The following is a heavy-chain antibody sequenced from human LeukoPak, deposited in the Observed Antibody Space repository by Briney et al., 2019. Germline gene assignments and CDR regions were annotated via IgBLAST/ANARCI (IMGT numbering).Heavy chain of an antibody. CDR2: IYPDGTT. D-gene: IGHD4-11*01. V-gene: IGHV3-53*01. J-gene: IGHJ4*02. Sequence: GGSLRLSCAASGFTVSNSYMTWVRQAPGKGLEWVSFIYPDGTTSYADSVKGRFTISRDNSKNTLYLQMNSLRAEDTAVYYCAKVAMTTVNLGFDYWGQGTLVTVSS. CDR1: GFTVSNSY. CDR3: AKVAMTTVNLGFDY.